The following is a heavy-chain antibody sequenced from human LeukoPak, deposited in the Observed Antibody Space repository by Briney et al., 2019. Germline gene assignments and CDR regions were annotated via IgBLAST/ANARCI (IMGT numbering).Heavy chain of an antibody. D-gene: IGHD2-15*01. V-gene: IGHV3-30*02. J-gene: IGHJ3*02. CDR2: IRSDVTTT. CDR3: AKDNPSGGPFDI. Sequence: GGSLRLSCAAAGFTFSYYGMHWVRLAPGKGLELVTFIRSDVTTTYYADSVKGRFTISRDNSKSTLYLQMGSLRAEDTAVYYCAKDNPSGGPFDIWSQGTMVTVSS. CDR1: GFTFSYYG.